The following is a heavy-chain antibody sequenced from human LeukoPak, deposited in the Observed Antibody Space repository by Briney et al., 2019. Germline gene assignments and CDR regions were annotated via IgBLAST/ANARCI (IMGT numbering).Heavy chain of an antibody. CDR1: GGTFSSYA. Sequence: SVKVSCKASGGTFSSYAISWVRQAPGQGLEWMGGIIPIFGTANYAQKFQGRVTITTDESTSTAYMELSSLRSKDTAVYYCARGHRGSYSGDYWGQGTLVTVSS. CDR3: ARGHRGSYSGDY. CDR2: IIPIFGTA. J-gene: IGHJ4*02. V-gene: IGHV1-69*05. D-gene: IGHD1-26*01.